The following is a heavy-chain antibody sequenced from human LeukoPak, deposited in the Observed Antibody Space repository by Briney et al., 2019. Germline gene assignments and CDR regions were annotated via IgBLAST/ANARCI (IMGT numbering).Heavy chain of an antibody. D-gene: IGHD3-10*01. CDR1: GGSINDAS. CDR2: IYHSGGT. V-gene: IGHV4-59*01. J-gene: IGHJ4*02. Sequence: SETLSLTCTVSGGSINDASWNWIRKPPGQGLEWIGYIYHSGGTNYNPSLKSRVTISLDASKNQFSLKLSSVTAADAAVYYCARVGTYYRSLDSWGQGTLVTVSS. CDR3: ARVGTYYRSLDS.